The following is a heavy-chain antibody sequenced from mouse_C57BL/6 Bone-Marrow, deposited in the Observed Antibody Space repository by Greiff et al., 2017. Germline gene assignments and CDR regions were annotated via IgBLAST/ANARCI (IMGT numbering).Heavy chain of an antibody. V-gene: IGHV8-8*01. D-gene: IGHD2-4*01. CDR3: ARITHYDRGYYFDY. CDR1: GFSLRPFGMG. CDR2: IWWDDDK. J-gene: IGHJ2*01. Sequence: QVTLNVSGPGILQPSQTLSLTCSFSGFSLRPFGMGVGWIRQPSGKGLEWLAPIWWDDDKYYNPALKSRLTISKDTSKNQVFLKIANVDTADTATYYCARITHYDRGYYFDYWGQGTTLTVSS.